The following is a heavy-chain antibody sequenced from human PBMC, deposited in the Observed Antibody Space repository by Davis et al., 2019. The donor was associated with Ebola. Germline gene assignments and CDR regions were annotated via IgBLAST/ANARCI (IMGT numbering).Heavy chain of an antibody. V-gene: IGHV4-61*09. Sequence: LRLSCTVSGGSISSGSYYWSWIRQPAGKGLEWIGHIYTSGSTNYNPSLKSRVTISVDTSKNQFSLKLSSVTAADTAIYYCARGPTIRKYYFNYWGQGTLVTVSS. CDR1: GGSISSGSYY. D-gene: IGHD3-16*01. CDR3: ARGPTIRKYYFNY. CDR2: IYTSGST. J-gene: IGHJ4*02.